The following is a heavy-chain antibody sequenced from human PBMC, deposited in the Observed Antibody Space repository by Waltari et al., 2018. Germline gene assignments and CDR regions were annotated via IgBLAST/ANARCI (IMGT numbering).Heavy chain of an antibody. CDR2: IGWNSGAI. CDR3: VKGGWGFGAFYEQH. CDR1: GFTFDDYD. Sequence: EVQLVASGGGLVQPGRSLRLSCVGSGFTFDDYDMYWVRQRPGKGLEWVSGIGWNSGAIGYADSVRGRFTTYRDNAKKSLYLQMGRLRPEDTALYYCVKGGWGFGAFYEQHWGQGIQVTVSS. D-gene: IGHD3-10*01. J-gene: IGHJ4*02. V-gene: IGHV3-9*01.